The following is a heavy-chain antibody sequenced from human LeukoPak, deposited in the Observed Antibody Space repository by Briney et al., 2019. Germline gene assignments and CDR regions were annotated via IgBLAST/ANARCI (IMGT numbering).Heavy chain of an antibody. D-gene: IGHD2-21*02. CDR2: ISSSSSYI. J-gene: IGHJ4*02. CDR3: ARDLYCGGDCYSNQNV. CDR1: GFTFSSYS. V-gene: IGHV3-21*01. Sequence: GGSLRLSCAASGFTFSSYSMNWVRQAPGKGLEWVSSISSSSSYIYYADSVKGRFTISRDNAKNSLYLQMNSLRAEDTAVYYCARDLYCGGDCYSNQNVWGQGTLVTVSS.